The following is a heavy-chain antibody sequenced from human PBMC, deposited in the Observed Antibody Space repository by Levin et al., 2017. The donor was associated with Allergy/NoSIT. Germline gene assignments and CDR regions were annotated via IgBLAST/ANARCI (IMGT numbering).Heavy chain of an antibody. Sequence: SQTLSLTCTVSGGSFSSGRYYWSWLRQHPGKGLEWIGYISYSGSTYYNPSLKSRVTISVDTSKNQFSLKLSSVTAADTAVYYCARDLDCSGTSCYWGWFDPWGQGTLVTVSS. V-gene: IGHV4-31*03. CDR2: ISYSGST. CDR3: ARDLDCSGTSCYWGWFDP. D-gene: IGHD2-2*01. CDR1: GGSFSSGRYY. J-gene: IGHJ5*02.